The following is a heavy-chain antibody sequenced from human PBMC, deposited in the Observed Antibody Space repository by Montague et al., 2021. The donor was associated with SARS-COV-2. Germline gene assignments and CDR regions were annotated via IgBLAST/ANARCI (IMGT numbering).Heavy chain of an antibody. CDR2: IYYSGGT. CDR1: GGSISSSSYY. Sequence: SETLSLTCTVSGGSISSSSYYWGWIRQPPGKGLEWIGSIYYSGGTYYNPSLKSRVTISVDTSKNQFSLKLSSVTAADTAVYYCARVGRQQLVRLSGMDVWGQGTPATVSS. V-gene: IGHV4-39*07. D-gene: IGHD6-13*01. CDR3: ARVGRQQLVRLSGMDV. J-gene: IGHJ6*02.